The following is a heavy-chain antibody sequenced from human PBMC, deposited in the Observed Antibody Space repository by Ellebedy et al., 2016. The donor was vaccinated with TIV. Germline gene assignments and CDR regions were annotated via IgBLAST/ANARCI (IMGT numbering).Heavy chain of an antibody. CDR2: MNPNSGNT. CDR3: ARGEGYSSSFTQIDP. CDR1: GGTFSSYA. D-gene: IGHD6-13*01. Sequence: ASVKVSCKASGGTFSSYAISWVRQAPGQGLEWMGWMNPNSGNTGYAQKFQGRVTMTRNTSISTAYMELSSLRSEDTAVYYCARGEGYSSSFTQIDPWGQGTLVTVSS. J-gene: IGHJ5*02. V-gene: IGHV1-8*02.